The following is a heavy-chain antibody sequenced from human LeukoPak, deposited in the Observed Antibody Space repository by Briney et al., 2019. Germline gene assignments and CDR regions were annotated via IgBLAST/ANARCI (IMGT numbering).Heavy chain of an antibody. J-gene: IGHJ4*02. V-gene: IGHV3-7*03. D-gene: IGHD2-21*01. CDR1: GFTFSSFW. CDR2: IKHDGSVQ. Sequence: GGSLRLSCIASGFTFSSFWMTWLRQAPGKGLEWVANIKHDGSVQYYVDSVKGRFTVSRDNARNSVYLQMHNLRGDDTAVYYCARPGTHCDGCSWFPWGYLGQGTLVTVSS. CDR3: ARPGTHCDGCSWFPWGY.